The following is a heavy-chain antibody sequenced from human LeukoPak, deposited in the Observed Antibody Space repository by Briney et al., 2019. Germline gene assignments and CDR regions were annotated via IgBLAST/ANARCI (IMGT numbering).Heavy chain of an antibody. CDR1: GASVSGSAYY. CDR3: AKSGGYGLIDY. V-gene: IGHV4-39*01. D-gene: IGHD1-26*01. CDR2: IYYSGST. Sequence: SGTLSLTCAVSGASVSGSAYYWGRIRQPPGKGLEWIGNIYYSGSTYYNESLESRVTISIGTSKNQFSLKLNSVTAADTAMYYCAKSGGYGLIDYWGQGTLVTVSS. J-gene: IGHJ4*02.